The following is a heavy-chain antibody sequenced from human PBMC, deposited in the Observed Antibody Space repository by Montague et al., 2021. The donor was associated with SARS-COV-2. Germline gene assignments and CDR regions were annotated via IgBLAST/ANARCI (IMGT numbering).Heavy chain of an antibody. CDR2: TFYRSQWHT. Sequence: CAISGDSVSSDTAAWHCIRQSPSRGLEWLGRTFYRSQWHTDSAASVRSRISFSGDISKNQFSLHLNSVTPEDTAIYYCARDGDYGGTWYSFLQNWGQGTLVIVSS. D-gene: IGHD4-17*01. J-gene: IGHJ1*01. CDR1: GDSVSSDTAA. CDR3: ARDGDYGGTWYSFLQN. V-gene: IGHV6-1*01.